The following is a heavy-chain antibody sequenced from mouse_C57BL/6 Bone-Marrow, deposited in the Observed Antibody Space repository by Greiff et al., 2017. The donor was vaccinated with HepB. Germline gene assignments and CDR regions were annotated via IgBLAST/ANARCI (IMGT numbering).Heavy chain of an antibody. Sequence: QVQLQQSGAELARPGASVKLSCKASGYTFTSYGISWVKQRTGQGLEWIGEIYPRSGNTYYNEKFKGKATLTADKSSSTAYIELRSLTSEDSAVYFCARGSYYGFYFDYWGQGTTLTVSS. CDR1: GYTFTSYG. CDR2: IYPRSGNT. V-gene: IGHV1-81*01. CDR3: ARGSYYGFYFDY. J-gene: IGHJ2*01. D-gene: IGHD1-1*01.